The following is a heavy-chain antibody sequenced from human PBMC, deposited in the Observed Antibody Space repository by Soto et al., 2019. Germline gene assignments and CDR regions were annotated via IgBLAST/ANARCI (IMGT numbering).Heavy chain of an antibody. CDR1: GFTFSSYG. J-gene: IGHJ4*02. D-gene: IGHD1-1*01. CDR2: ISYDGSNK. CDR3: AKPPLYNWNDADY. V-gene: IGHV3-30*18. Sequence: GGSLRLSCAASGFTFSSYGMHWVRQAPGKGLEWVAVISYDGSNKYYADSVKGRFTISRDNSKNTLHLQMNSLRAEDTAVYYCAKPPLYNWNDADYWGQGTLVTVSS.